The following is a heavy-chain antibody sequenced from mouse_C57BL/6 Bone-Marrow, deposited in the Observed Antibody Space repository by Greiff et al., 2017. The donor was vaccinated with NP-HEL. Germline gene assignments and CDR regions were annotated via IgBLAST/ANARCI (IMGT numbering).Heavy chain of an antibody. CDR2: IDPSDSYT. J-gene: IGHJ1*03. V-gene: IGHV1-59*01. D-gene: IGHD1-1*01. Sequence: QVQLQQPGAELVRPGTSVKLSCKASGYTFTSYWMHWVKQRPGQGLEWIGVIDPSDSYTNYNQKFKGKATLTVDTSSSTAYMQLSSLTSEDSAVYYCARYYYGSSYIYWYFEVWGTGTTVTVSS. CDR3: ARYYYGSSYIYWYFEV. CDR1: GYTFTSYW.